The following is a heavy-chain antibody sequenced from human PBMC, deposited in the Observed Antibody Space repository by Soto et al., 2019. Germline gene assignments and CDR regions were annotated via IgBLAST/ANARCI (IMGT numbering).Heavy chain of an antibody. CDR3: ARASTPLGNCSGVKCIVSDALDI. V-gene: IGHV3-30*09. CDR2: ISEDGSRT. CDR1: GFTFSRFA. J-gene: IGHJ3*02. Sequence: GSLRLSCAASGFTFSRFAMHWVRQAPGKGLEWVGVISEDGSRTYYQDPVKGRFAISRDNYKNTMYLQMSSLKIEDTVVYFCARASTPLGNCSGVKCIVSDALDIWGRGTRVTVSS. D-gene: IGHD2-15*01.